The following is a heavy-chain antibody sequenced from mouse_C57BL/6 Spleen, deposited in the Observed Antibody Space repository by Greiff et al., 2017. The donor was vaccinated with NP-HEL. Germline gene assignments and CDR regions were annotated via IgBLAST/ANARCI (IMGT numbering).Heavy chain of an antibody. CDR2: ISSGGSYT. J-gene: IGHJ4*01. D-gene: IGHD1-1*01. Sequence: EVKLMESGGDLVKPGGSLKLSCAASGFTFSSYGMSWVRQTPDKRLEWVATISSGGSYTYYPDSVKGRFTISRDNAKNTLYLQMSSLKSEDTAMYYCARQYYYGSSNYAMDYWGQGTSVTVSS. CDR3: ARQYYYGSSNYAMDY. CDR1: GFTFSSYG. V-gene: IGHV5-6*01.